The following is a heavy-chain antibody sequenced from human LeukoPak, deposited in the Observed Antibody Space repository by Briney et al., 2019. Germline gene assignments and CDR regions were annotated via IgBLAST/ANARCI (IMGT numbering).Heavy chain of an antibody. CDR3: ARGQSYSSGWYSGWFDP. V-gene: IGHV4-4*09. D-gene: IGHD6-19*01. CDR2: IYTSGST. Sequence: SETLSLTCTVSGGSISSYYWSWIRQPPGKGLEWIGYIYTSGSTNYNPSLKSRVTTSVDTSKNQFSLKLSSVTAADTAVYYCARGQSYSSGWYSGWFDPWGQGTLVTVSS. J-gene: IGHJ5*02. CDR1: GGSISSYY.